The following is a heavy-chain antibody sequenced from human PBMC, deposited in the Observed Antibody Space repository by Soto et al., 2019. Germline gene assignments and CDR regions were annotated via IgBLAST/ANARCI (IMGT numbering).Heavy chain of an antibody. CDR1: GGTFSSYA. D-gene: IGHD3-10*01. CDR2: IIPSFGTA. CDR3: ARVIMVRGVRHWFDP. J-gene: IGHJ5*02. Sequence: QVQLVQSGAEVKKPGSSVKVSCKASGGTFSSYAISWVRQAPGQRLEWMGGIIPSFGTANYAQKFQGRVTITADESTSTAYMELSSLRSEDTAVYYCARVIMVRGVRHWFDPWGQGTLVTVSS. V-gene: IGHV1-69*01.